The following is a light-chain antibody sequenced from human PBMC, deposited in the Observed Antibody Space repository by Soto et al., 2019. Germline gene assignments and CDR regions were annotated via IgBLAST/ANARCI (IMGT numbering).Light chain of an antibody. CDR2: KAY. V-gene: IGKV1-5*03. CDR3: QHYISYLLT. Sequence: DIQMTQSPSTLSGSVGDRVTITCRASQTISSWLAWYHQKPRKAPKLLIYKAYTLESGVPSSFSSSGSGTDFTTIISSLQADDFARYYCQHYISYLLTFGGGTKVDIK. J-gene: IGKJ4*01. CDR1: QTISSW.